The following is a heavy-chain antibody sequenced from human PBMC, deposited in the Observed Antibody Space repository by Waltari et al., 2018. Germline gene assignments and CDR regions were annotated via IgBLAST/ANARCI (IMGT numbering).Heavy chain of an antibody. J-gene: IGHJ4*02. CDR1: GYTFTNYF. Sequence: VQLVQSGAEVKKPGASVKVSCKASGYTFTNYFIHWVRQAPGQGLEWMGRLNPNSGGTNYAQKFLGRVTMTRDTSLTTAYMELNGLTSDDTALFFCARGDYSSGWYQDYWGQGTLVTVSS. D-gene: IGHD6-19*01. CDR3: ARGDYSSGWYQDY. CDR2: LNPNSGGT. V-gene: IGHV1-2*06.